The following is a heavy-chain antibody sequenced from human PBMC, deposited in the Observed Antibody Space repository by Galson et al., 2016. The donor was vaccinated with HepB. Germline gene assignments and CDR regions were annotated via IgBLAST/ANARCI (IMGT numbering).Heavy chain of an antibody. V-gene: IGHV3-23*01. CDR2: IGGTSGRT. Sequence: SLRLSCAASGFTFSIQAMSWVRQAPGKGLEWVSLIGGTSGRTYYADSVKGPFTISRDNSKNTLYLQINSLRAEDTAVYYCARDRFGELVEDWGQGTLVTVSS. CDR1: GFTFSIQA. CDR3: ARDRFGELVED. J-gene: IGHJ4*02. D-gene: IGHD3-10*01.